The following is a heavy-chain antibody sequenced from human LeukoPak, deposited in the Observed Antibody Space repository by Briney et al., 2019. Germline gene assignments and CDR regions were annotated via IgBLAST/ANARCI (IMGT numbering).Heavy chain of an antibody. V-gene: IGHV4-59*01. J-gene: IGHJ2*01. Sequence: SETLSLTCTVSGGSISSYYWSWVRQPPGKGLERIGYIYYSGGTNYNPSLKSRVTISVDTSKNQFSLKLSSVTAADTAVYYCARVYSSGWYADWYFDLWGRGTLVTVSS. CDR3: ARVYSSGWYADWYFDL. D-gene: IGHD6-19*01. CDR2: IYYSGGT. CDR1: GGSISSYY.